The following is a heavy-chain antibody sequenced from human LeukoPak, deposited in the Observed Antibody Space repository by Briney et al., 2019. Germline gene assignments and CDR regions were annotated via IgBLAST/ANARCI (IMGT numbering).Heavy chain of an antibody. CDR3: AKGGDIVVVPAATCDY. V-gene: IGHV3-21*04. CDR1: GFTFNDYT. Sequence: GGSLRLSCAASGFTFNDYTMTWVRQAPGKGLEWVSSITGDCNYIFYADSVKGRFTISRDNAQNSLFLEPNSLRGEDTAVYYCAKGGDIVVVPAATCDYWGQGTLVTVSS. J-gene: IGHJ4*02. D-gene: IGHD2-2*01. CDR2: ITGDCNYI.